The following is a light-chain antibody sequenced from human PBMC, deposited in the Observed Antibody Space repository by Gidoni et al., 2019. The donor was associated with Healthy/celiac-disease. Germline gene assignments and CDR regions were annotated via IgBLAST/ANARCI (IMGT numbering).Light chain of an antibody. CDR3: QQRSNWPPNT. V-gene: IGKV3-11*01. Sequence: ERVLTQSPATLSLSPGERATLSCRASQSVSSYLAWYQQKPGHAPRLLIYDASNRATGIPARFSGSGSGTDFTLTLSSLVPEDFAVFYCQQRSNWPPNTFGQGTKLEIK. CDR1: QSVSSY. CDR2: DAS. J-gene: IGKJ2*01.